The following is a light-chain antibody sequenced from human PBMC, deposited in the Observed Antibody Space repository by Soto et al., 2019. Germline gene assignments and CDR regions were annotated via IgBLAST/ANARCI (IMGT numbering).Light chain of an antibody. CDR2: EVS. J-gene: IGLJ1*01. V-gene: IGLV2-14*01. Sequence: QSALTQPASVSGSPGQSITISCTGTSSDVGGYNYVSWYQQHPGKAPKLMIYEVSTRPSGVSNRFSGSTAGNTAALTISGLQDEDEADYYCSSYTSSSIDYVFGTGTKVTVL. CDR1: SSDVGGYNY. CDR3: SSYTSSSIDYV.